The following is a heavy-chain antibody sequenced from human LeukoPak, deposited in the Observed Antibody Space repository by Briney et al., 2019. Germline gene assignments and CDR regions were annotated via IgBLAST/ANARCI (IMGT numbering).Heavy chain of an antibody. J-gene: IGHJ3*01. CDR3: ARARFFEGLGRYDAFDV. V-gene: IGHV3-30*02. Sequence: GGSLRLSCAASGFTFSSYGMHWVRQAPGKGLEWVAFIRYDGSNKDYADSVQGRFTISRDNAKNTMYLQMNSLRAEDTAVYYCARARFFEGLGRYDAFDVWGHGTVVTVSS. CDR2: IRYDGSNK. D-gene: IGHD3-3*01. CDR1: GFTFSSYG.